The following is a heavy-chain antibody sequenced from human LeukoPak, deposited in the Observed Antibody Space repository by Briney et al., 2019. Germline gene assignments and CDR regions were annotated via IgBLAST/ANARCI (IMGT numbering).Heavy chain of an antibody. CDR1: GYTFTKYE. J-gene: IGHJ4*02. CDR2: IHVGGDTT. CDR3: ARGGCSGDCYSAPFDY. D-gene: IGHD2-21*02. V-gene: IGHV1-46*01. Sequence: VASVTVSCTAFGYTFTKYEMHWVRQAPGQGLEWMGIIHVGGDTTGNAQKFQGRVTMTKDTSSSTFYMELNSLTFEDTAVYYCARGGCSGDCYSAPFDYWGQGALVTVSS.